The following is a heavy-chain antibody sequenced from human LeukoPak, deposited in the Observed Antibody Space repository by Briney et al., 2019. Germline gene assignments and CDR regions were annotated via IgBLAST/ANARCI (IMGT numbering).Heavy chain of an antibody. V-gene: IGHV3-53*01. Sequence: GGSLRLSCAASGFAVSSNYMSWVRQAPGKGPEWVSVIYSGGTTYYADSMKGRFTISRDNSKNTLYLQMNRLRAEDTAVYYCAREVPATGMYFDYWGQGTLVTVSS. CDR3: AREVPATGMYFDY. D-gene: IGHD2-2*01. J-gene: IGHJ4*02. CDR1: GFAVSSNY. CDR2: IYSGGTT.